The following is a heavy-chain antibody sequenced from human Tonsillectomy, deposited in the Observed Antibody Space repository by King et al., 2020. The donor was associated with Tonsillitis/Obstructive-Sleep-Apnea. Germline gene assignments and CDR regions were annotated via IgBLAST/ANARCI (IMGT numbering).Heavy chain of an antibody. V-gene: IGHV5-10-1*03. CDR2: IDPSDSYT. CDR3: VRHNPEHYYDRSGYPRGIQH. CDR1: GYSFTSYW. J-gene: IGHJ1*01. Sequence: DVQLVQSGAEVKKPGESLRISCKGSGYSFTSYWISWVRQMPGKGLQWMGRIDPSDSYTIYSPSFQGHVGISADKSISTAYLQWSSLKASDTAMYYCVRHNPEHYYDRSGYPRGIQHWGQGTLVTVSS. D-gene: IGHD3-22*01.